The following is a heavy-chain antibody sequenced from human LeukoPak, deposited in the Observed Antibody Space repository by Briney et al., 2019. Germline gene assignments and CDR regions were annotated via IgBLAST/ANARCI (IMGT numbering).Heavy chain of an antibody. CDR1: GASTSSRY. Sequence: SETLSLTCSASGASTSSRYWSWIRQSPGRTLEWIGHIYNGRSTKYNPSLTSRVTISVDTSKNQFSLSLTSVTAADTAIYYCAQTTGWPGFDFWGPGALVIVSS. J-gene: IGHJ4*02. D-gene: IGHD6-19*01. CDR2: IYNGRST. V-gene: IGHV4-59*08. CDR3: AQTTGWPGFDF.